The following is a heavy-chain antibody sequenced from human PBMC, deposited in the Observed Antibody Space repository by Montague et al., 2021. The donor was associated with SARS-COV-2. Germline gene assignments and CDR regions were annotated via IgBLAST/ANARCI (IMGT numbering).Heavy chain of an antibody. CDR3: ARGNYDILTRYYSRDYYYGTDV. J-gene: IGHJ6*02. Sequence: SLRLSCAASGFNFDEYGMSWVRQAPGKGLEWVSGINWNGGSTGYADSVKGRFTISRDNAKNSLYLQMNSLRAEDTALYYCARGNYDILTRYYSRDYYYGTDVWGQGTTVTVSS. CDR2: INWNGGST. D-gene: IGHD3-9*01. CDR1: GFNFDEYG. V-gene: IGHV3-20*04.